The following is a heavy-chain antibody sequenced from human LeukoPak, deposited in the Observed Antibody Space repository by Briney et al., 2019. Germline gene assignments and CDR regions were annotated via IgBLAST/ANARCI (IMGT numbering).Heavy chain of an antibody. CDR1: GFTFYDYA. CDR2: ISWSSGNM. V-gene: IGHV3-9*01. Sequence: GGSLRLSCAASGFTFYDYAMHWVRQAPGRGLEWVSGISWSSGNMGYADSVKGRFTISRDNAKNSLYLQMNSLRAEDTALYYCARAALPVPPKIWGQGTLVTVSS. J-gene: IGHJ1*01. CDR3: ARAALPVPPKI.